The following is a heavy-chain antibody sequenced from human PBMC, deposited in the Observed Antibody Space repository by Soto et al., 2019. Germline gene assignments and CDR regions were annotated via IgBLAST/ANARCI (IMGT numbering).Heavy chain of an antibody. CDR1: GGSISSYY. CDR3: ARDQGYCSSTSCYIRYYYGMDV. Sequence: PSETLSLTCTVSGGSISSYYWSWIRQPPGKGLEWIGYIYYGGSTNYNPSLKSRVTISVDTSKNQFSLKLSSVTAADTAVYYCARDQGYCSSTSCYIRYYYGMDVWGQGTTVTVSS. V-gene: IGHV4-59*01. CDR2: IYYGGST. J-gene: IGHJ6*02. D-gene: IGHD2-2*02.